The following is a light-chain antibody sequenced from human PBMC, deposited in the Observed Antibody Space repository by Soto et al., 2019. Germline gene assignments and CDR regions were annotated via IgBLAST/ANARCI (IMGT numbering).Light chain of an antibody. J-gene: IGKJ1*01. Sequence: DIQMTQSPSSVSASVGERVTITCRASQSLNTYLHWYQQKAGQAPKLLIYDASALPRGVPSRFSGSGSGTKFTLTIASLQPDDFATYYCQQYETFSGTFGPGTKVDIK. CDR2: DAS. V-gene: IGKV1-5*01. CDR3: QQYETFSGT. CDR1: QSLNTY.